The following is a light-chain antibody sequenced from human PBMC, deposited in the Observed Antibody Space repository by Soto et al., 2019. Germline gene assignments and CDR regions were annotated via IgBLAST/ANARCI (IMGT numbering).Light chain of an antibody. V-gene: IGKV1-9*01. CDR1: QGISRY. CDR3: QQLNTYPGT. Sequence: IKLTQSPSSLAASVGERVTSTCRASQGISRYLAWYQQKPGQAPRLLIYGASTLQSGVPSRFSGSGSGTEFTLTISSLQPEDFATYSCQQLNTYPGTFGGGTKVDIK. J-gene: IGKJ4*01. CDR2: GAS.